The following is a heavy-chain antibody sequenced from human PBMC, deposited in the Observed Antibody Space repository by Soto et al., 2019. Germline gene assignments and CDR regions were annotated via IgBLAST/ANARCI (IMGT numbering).Heavy chain of an antibody. D-gene: IGHD6-19*01. CDR1: GFTFSSYA. CDR2: ISGSGGST. V-gene: IGHV3-23*01. Sequence: GESLKISCAASGFTFSSYAMSWVRQAPGKGLEWVSAISGSGGSTYYADSVKGRFTISRDNSKNTLYLQMNSLRAEDTAVYYCAKDDPHLRGIAVAGHFDYWGQGTLVTVSS. J-gene: IGHJ4*02. CDR3: AKDDPHLRGIAVAGHFDY.